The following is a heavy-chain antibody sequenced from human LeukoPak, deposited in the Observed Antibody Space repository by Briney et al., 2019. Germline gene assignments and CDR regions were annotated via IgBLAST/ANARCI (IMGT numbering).Heavy chain of an antibody. CDR2: ISSSSSYI. CDR1: GFTFSSYS. V-gene: IGHV3-21*04. Sequence: GGSLRLSCAASGFTFSSYSMNWVRQAPGKGLEWVSSISSSSSYIYYADSVKGRFTISRDNSKNTLYLQMNSLRAEDTAVYYCAKVRRGNYYDSSGYYSPYFDYWGQGTLVTVSS. D-gene: IGHD3-22*01. J-gene: IGHJ4*02. CDR3: AKVRRGNYYDSSGYYSPYFDY.